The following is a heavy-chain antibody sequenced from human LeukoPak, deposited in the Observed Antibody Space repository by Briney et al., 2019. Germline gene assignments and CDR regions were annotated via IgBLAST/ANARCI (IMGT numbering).Heavy chain of an antibody. CDR2: ISGSGGST. J-gene: IGHJ4*02. V-gene: IGHV3-23*01. CDR1: GFTVSSNY. D-gene: IGHD6-6*01. Sequence: GGSLRLACAASGFTVSSNYMSWVRQAPGKVLEWVSAISGSGGSTYYADSVKGRFTISRDNSKNTLYLQMNSLRAEDTAVYYCEYSSSSIFDYWGQGTLVTVSS. CDR3: EYSSSSIFDY.